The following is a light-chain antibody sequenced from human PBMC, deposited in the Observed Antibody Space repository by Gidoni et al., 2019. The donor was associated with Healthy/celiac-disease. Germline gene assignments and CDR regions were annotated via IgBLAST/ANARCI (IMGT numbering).Light chain of an antibody. CDR1: SSDVGSYNL. Sequence: QSALPPPASESGSPGQSSTSSCTGTSSDVGSYNLVSWYQQHPGKATKLMIYEVSKRPSGVSNRFSGSKAGNTASLTIAGHQAEDEADYYCCSYAGRSTLFGGGTKLTVL. CDR3: CSYAGRSTL. CDR2: EVS. V-gene: IGLV2-23*02. J-gene: IGLJ3*02.